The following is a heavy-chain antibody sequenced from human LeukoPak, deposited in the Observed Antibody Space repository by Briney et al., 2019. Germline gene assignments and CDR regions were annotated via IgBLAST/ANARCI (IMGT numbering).Heavy chain of an antibody. J-gene: IGHJ4*02. CDR3: TRNGGGLGY. CDR1: GFTFSNYE. D-gene: IGHD2-21*01. V-gene: IGHV3-48*03. CDR2: TSTSGTTT. Sequence: PGGSLRLSCAASGFTFSNYEIIWVRQAPGKGLEWISYTSTSGTTTNYADSVKGRFTISRDNAKNSLYLQMNSLSGEDTAAYYCTRNGGGLGYWGQGTLVTVSS.